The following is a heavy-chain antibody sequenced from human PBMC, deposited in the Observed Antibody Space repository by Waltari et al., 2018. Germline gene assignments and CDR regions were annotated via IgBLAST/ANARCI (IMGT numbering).Heavy chain of an antibody. Sequence: QVQLVESGGGVVQPGRSLRLSCAASGFTFSSYAMPWVRQAPGKGLEWVAVISYDGSNKYYADSVKGRFTISRDNSKNTLYLQMNSLRAEDTAVYYCASYGPATVTSNNWGQGTLVTVSS. J-gene: IGHJ4*02. CDR3: ASYGPATVTSNN. CDR1: GFTFSSYA. CDR2: ISYDGSNK. D-gene: IGHD4-17*01. V-gene: IGHV3-30-3*01.